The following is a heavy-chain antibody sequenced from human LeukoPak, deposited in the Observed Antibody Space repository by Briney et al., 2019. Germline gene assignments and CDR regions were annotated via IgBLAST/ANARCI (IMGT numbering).Heavy chain of an antibody. CDR3: AKDGSVGFGEFYNYYYYYMDV. D-gene: IGHD3-10*01. V-gene: IGHV3-33*03. CDR2: IWYDGTEK. Sequence: PGGSLRLSCAASGFTFSSFGMHWVRQAPGKGLEWVAGIWYDGTEKYYADSVKGRFTISRDNSMDTMYLQMSSLRAEDTAVYYCAKDGSVGFGEFYNYYYYYMDVWGKGTTVTVSS. CDR1: GFTFSSFG. J-gene: IGHJ6*03.